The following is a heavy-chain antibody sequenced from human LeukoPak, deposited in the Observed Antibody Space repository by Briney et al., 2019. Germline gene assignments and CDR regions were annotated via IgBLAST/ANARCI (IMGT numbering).Heavy chain of an antibody. CDR2: IHHSGRT. CDR1: GGSISSNNW. CDR3: ARNGYYSVDY. V-gene: IGHV4-4*02. J-gene: IGHJ4*02. Sequence: PSETLSLTCLVSGGSISSNNWWSWVRQPPGKGLEWIGEIHHSGRTNYNPSLKSRVIISLDKSNNQFSLKVTSVTAADTAVYYCARNGYYSVDYWGQGTLVTVSS. D-gene: IGHD4-17*01.